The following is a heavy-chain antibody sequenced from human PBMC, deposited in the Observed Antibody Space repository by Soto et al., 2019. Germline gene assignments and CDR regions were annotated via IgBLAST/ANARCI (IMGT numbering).Heavy chain of an antibody. CDR1: GFKFSNYA. D-gene: IGHD3-16*01. CDR3: AKDRRAGGNSAFYFDF. CDR2: ISATGGGT. J-gene: IGHJ4*02. V-gene: IGHV3-23*01. Sequence: QPWGSLRLSCAPSGFKFSNYAMSWVRQAPREGLEWVSLISATGGGTYYAGSVKGRFTISRDNSHNTLYLQVHSLTAEDTAVYYCAKDRRAGGNSAFYFDFWGQGAQVTVSS.